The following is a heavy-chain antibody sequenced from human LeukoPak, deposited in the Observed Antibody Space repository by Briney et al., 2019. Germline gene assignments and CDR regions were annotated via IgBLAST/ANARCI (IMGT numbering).Heavy chain of an antibody. CDR3: TRDQMNY. Sequence: PGGSLRLSCTASEFTVSRNYMLWVRQAPGKGLEWVSLIFSNGDTHHADSVKGRFTISRDTSKNTVSLQMNSLRVEDTAMYYCTRDQMNYWGQGTLVTVSS. V-gene: IGHV3-53*01. D-gene: IGHD5-24*01. CDR1: EFTVSRNY. J-gene: IGHJ4*02. CDR2: IFSNGDT.